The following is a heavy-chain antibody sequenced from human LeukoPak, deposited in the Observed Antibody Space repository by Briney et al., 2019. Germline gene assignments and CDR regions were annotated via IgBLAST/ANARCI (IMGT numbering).Heavy chain of an antibody. Sequence: GASVKVSCKPTGYSFTAYYIFWMRQAPGQGLECMGWINLYNGATKYAQRFQRRVNMTRDTSISTAYMELSRLRSDDTATYYCASWAGGNEPVASFDYWGQGTLVTVSS. D-gene: IGHD1-14*01. J-gene: IGHJ4*02. V-gene: IGHV1-2*02. CDR1: GYSFTAYY. CDR2: INLYNGAT. CDR3: ASWAGGNEPVASFDY.